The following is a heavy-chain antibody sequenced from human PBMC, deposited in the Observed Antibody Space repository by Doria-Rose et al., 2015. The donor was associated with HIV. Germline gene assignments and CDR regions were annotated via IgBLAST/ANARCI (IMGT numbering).Heavy chain of an antibody. CDR2: MTVDNGNT. V-gene: IGHV1-3*01. CDR1: GYTFTRYA. Sequence: QVQLVQSGAEVKKPGASVRVSCKASGYTFTRYAMHLVRPGPGQRPEWMCWMTVDNGNTGYSQKFQGRLTITRDTSASTDYMELSSLTSDDTAVYYCAKDRVRVVQAATTLDFWGQGTLVTVSS. D-gene: IGHD2-2*01. J-gene: IGHJ4*02. CDR3: AKDRVRVVQAATTLDF.